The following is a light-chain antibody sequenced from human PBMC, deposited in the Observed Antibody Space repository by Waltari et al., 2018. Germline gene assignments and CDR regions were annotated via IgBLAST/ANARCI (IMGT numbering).Light chain of an antibody. CDR3: SSYISSNTLEL. Sequence: QSALTQAASVSGSPGQSLPISCPGSSSDVRGYNYVSWYQQHPGKAPKLIIYDVSNRPSGVSNRFAGSKSGNTASLTISGLQAEDEADYYCSSYISSNTLELFGGGTSLTVL. J-gene: IGLJ2*01. CDR2: DVS. V-gene: IGLV2-14*03. CDR1: SSDVRGYNY.